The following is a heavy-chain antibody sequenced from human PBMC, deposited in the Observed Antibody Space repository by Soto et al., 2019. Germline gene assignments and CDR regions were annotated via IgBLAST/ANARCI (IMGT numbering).Heavy chain of an antibody. CDR2: ISSSGGTT. D-gene: IGHD2-15*01. J-gene: IGHJ4*02. V-gene: IGHV3-23*01. CDR3: AKWRYCSGGTCYSDY. Sequence: EVQLLESGGGLVQPGGSLRLSCAASGFTFSTYVMSWVRQAPGKGLEWVSAISSSGGTTYYADSVKGRFTISRDNSKNTLYLQMNSLRGEDTAVYYCAKWRYCSGGTCYSDYWGQGTLVTVSS. CDR1: GFTFSTYV.